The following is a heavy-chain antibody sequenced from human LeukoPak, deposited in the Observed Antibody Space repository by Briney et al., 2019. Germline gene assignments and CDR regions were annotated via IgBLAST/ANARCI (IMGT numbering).Heavy chain of an antibody. CDR3: ALQRYGDYSNMDV. Sequence: GGSLRLSCAASGFTFSSYWMHWVRQAPGKGLMWVSNINSDGSIIRYADFVKGRFTISRDNAKNTLYLQMNSLRAEDTAVYYRALQRYGDYSNMDVWGQGTTVTVSS. CDR2: INSDGSII. D-gene: IGHD4-17*01. CDR1: GFTFSSYW. V-gene: IGHV3-74*01. J-gene: IGHJ6*02.